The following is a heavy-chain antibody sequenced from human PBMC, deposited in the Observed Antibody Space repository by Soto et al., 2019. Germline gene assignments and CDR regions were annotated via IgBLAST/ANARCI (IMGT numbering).Heavy chain of an antibody. CDR2: ITWNSRVL. CDR3: AKGRYDFWSPYYFDS. V-gene: IGHV3-9*01. Sequence: GGSLRLSCVGTGLNFDDFAMHWVRQAPGKGLEWVSGITWNSRVLAYADSAKGRFTISRDNARNSLYLQMDSLRDEDTALYYCAKGRYDFWSPYYFDSWGQGTLVTVSS. J-gene: IGHJ4*02. CDR1: GLNFDDFA. D-gene: IGHD3-3*01.